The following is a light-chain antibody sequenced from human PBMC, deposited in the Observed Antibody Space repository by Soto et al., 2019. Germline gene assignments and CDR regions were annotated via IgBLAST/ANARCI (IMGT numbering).Light chain of an antibody. CDR3: QQYKTYSRT. J-gene: IGKJ2*01. Sequence: DIQMTQSPSTLSASVGDRVTITCRASQSISPWLAWYQQKPGKAPKILIYKASILENGVPSRFSGSDSGTEFTLTISRLQPDDFATYYCQQYKTYSRTFGQGTKLEI. CDR1: QSISPW. CDR2: KAS. V-gene: IGKV1-5*03.